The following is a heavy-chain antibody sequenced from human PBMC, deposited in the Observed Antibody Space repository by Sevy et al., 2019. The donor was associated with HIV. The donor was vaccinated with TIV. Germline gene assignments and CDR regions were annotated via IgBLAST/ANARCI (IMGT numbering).Heavy chain of an antibody. D-gene: IGHD3-16*01. CDR2: IRSKAYGGTT. CDR1: GFTFGDYA. CDR3: TRVLGSDNYYYYGMDV. Sequence: GGSLRLSCTASGFTFGDYAMSWFRQAPGKGLEWVGFIRSKAYGGTTEYAASVKGRFTISRDDSKSIAYLQMNRLKTEDTAVYYCTRVLGSDNYYYYGMDVWGQGTTVTVSS. V-gene: IGHV3-49*03. J-gene: IGHJ6*02.